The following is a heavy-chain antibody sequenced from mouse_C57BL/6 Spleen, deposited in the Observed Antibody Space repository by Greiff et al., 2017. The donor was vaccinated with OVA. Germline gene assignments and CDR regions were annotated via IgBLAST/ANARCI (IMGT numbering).Heavy chain of an antibody. J-gene: IGHJ4*01. CDR3: GRRDGYYEGGAMDY. CDR1: GFNIKDYY. CDR2: IDPEDGET. Sequence: VQLQQSGAELVKPGASVKLSCTASGFNIKDYYMHWVKQRTEQGLEWIGRIDPEDGETKYAPQFQGKATITADTSSNTAYLQLSSRTSEDTDVYYCGRRDGYYEGGAMDYWGQGTSVTVSS. V-gene: IGHV14-2*01. D-gene: IGHD2-3*01.